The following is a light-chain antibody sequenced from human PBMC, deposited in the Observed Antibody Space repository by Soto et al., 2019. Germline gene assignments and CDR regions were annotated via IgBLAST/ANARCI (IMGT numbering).Light chain of an antibody. V-gene: IGLV2-14*01. Sequence: SVLTQPASVSGSPGQSITLSCTGTSSDVGGYNYVSWYQQHPGKAPKLMIYDVSNRPSGVSNRFSGSKSGNTASLTISGLQAEDEADYYCSSYTSSSTKVFGGGTKLTVL. CDR3: SSYTSSSTKV. CDR1: SSDVGGYNY. CDR2: DVS. J-gene: IGLJ2*01.